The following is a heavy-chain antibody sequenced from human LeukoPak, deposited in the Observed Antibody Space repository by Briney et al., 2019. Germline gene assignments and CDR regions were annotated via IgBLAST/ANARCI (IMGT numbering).Heavy chain of an antibody. V-gene: IGHV3-33*08. D-gene: IGHD3-22*01. CDR2: IWYDGSNK. J-gene: IGHJ4*02. CDR1: GYTFSSYG. CDR3: ARGGKYYYDSSGYYPTYYFDY. Sequence: GGSLRLSCAASGYTFSSYGMHWVRQAPGKGLEWVAVIWYDGSNKYYADSVKGRFTISRDNSKNTLYLQMNSLRAEDTAVYYCARGGKYYYDSSGYYPTYYFDYWGQGTLVTVSS.